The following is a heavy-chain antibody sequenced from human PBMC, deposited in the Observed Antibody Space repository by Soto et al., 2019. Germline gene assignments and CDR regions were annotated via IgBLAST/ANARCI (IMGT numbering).Heavy chain of an antibody. CDR1: GFTFSYYW. CDR2: IKQDGSDK. J-gene: IGHJ4*02. CDR3: ARDEAVDC. D-gene: IGHD6-13*01. V-gene: IGHV3-7*03. Sequence: LRLSCAASGFTFSYYWMSWVRQAPGKGLEGVANIKQDGSDKYYVDSVKGRFTISRDNAKNSLYLQMHSLRAEDTAVYYCARDEAVDCWGQGTLVTVSS.